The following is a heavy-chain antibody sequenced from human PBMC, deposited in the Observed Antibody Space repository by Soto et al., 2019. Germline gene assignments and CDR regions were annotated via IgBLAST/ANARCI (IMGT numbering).Heavy chain of an antibody. CDR2: IYSGGST. D-gene: IGHD3-3*01. V-gene: IGHV3-53*01. CDR1: GFTVSSNY. CDR3: ARARHYDFWSGYSKSLAFDY. J-gene: IGHJ4*02. Sequence: GGSLRLSCAASGFTVSSNYMSWVRQAPGKGLEWVSVIYSGGSTYYADSVKGRFTISRDNSKNTLYLQMNSLRAEDTAVYYCARARHYDFWSGYSKSLAFDYWGQGTLVTV.